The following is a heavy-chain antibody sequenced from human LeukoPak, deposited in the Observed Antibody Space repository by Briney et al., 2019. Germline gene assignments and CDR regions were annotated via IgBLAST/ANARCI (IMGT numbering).Heavy chain of an antibody. CDR1: GGSISSYY. CDR2: IYCIGST. V-gene: IGHV4-59*01. Sequence: KPSETLSLTCTVSGGSISSYYWSWIRQPPGKGLEWIGYIYCIGSTNYNPSLKSRVTISVDTSKNQFSLKLSSVTAADTAVYYCARDGLGYCSGGSCYSEPYGMDVWGQGTTVTVSS. CDR3: ARDGLGYCSGGSCYSEPYGMDV. D-gene: IGHD2-15*01. J-gene: IGHJ6*02.